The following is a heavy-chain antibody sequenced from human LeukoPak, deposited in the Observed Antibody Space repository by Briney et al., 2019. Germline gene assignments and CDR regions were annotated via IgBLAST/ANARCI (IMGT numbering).Heavy chain of an antibody. Sequence: GGSLRLSCAASGFIFSSYGMHWVRQAPGKGLEWVAVILSDGSKDFYADSVKGRFTISRDNSKNTLYLQMNSLRAEDTAVYYCAREGRSSSPIDYWGQGTLVTVSS. J-gene: IGHJ4*02. V-gene: IGHV3-33*01. CDR3: AREGRSSSPIDY. CDR2: ILSDGSKD. CDR1: GFIFSSYG. D-gene: IGHD6-13*01.